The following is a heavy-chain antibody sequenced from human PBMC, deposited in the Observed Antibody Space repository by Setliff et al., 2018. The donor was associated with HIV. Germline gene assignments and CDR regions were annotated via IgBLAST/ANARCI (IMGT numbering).Heavy chain of an antibody. D-gene: IGHD2-15*01. CDR2: ISVDSGDS. CDR3: ARVLIGGRDIVVGAHDY. CDR1: GYTFRNQG. Sequence: ASVKVSCKASGYTFRNQGLSWVRQAPGQGPEWMGWISVDSGDSYYGRKFQDRVIMTADTSTNTAYMELRSLRSDDSAIYYCARVLIGGRDIVVGAHDYWGQGTLVTVSS. J-gene: IGHJ4*02. V-gene: IGHV1-18*01.